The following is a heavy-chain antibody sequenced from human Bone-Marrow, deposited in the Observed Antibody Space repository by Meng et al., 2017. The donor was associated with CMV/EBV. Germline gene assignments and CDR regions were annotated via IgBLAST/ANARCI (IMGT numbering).Heavy chain of an antibody. CDR3: ARSRYSEEQQLVFDY. Sequence: GSLKISCAASGFTFSDYYMSWIRQAPGKGLEWVSYISSSDSTIYYADSVKGRFTISRDNAKNSLYLQMNSLRAEDTAVYYCARSRYSEEQQLVFDYWGQGTLVTVSS. J-gene: IGHJ4*02. CDR2: ISSSDSTI. D-gene: IGHD6-13*01. V-gene: IGHV3-11*04. CDR1: GFTFSDYY.